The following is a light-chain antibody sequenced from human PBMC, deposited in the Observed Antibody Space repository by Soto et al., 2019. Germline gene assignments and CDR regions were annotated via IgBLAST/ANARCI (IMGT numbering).Light chain of an antibody. V-gene: IGLV1-40*01. CDR3: QSHGNTLITSWV. J-gene: IGLJ3*02. Sequence: QSVLTQPPSVSGAPGQRVTISCTGTSSNIGADFDVHWYQRLPGTAPQLLIYNNNIRPAGVPERFSGSKSGTSASLAITSLQASDDADYFCQSHGNTLITSWVFGGGTKLTVL. CDR2: NNN. CDR1: SSNIGADFD.